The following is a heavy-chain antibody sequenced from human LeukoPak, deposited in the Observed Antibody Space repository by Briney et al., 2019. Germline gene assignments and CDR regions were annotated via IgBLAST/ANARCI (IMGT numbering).Heavy chain of an antibody. V-gene: IGHV4-34*01. D-gene: IGHD3-9*01. CDR1: GGSFSGYY. J-gene: IGHJ4*02. CDR3: ARSLTYYYDN. CDR2: INHSGST. Sequence: SETLSLTCAVYGGSFSGYYWSWIRQPPGKGLEWIGEINHSGSTNYNPSLKGRVTISVDTSKNQFSLKLSSVTAADTAVYYCARSLTYYYDNWGQGTLVTVSS.